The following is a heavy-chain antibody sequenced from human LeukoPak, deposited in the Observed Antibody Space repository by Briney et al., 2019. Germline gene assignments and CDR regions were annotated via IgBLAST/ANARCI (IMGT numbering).Heavy chain of an antibody. CDR1: GFTFSSYA. CDR2: ISGSGIST. V-gene: IGHV3-23*01. J-gene: IGHJ4*02. Sequence: GGSLRLSCAASGFTFSSYAMSWVRQPLGKGLEWVSAISGSGISTYYADSVKGRFTISRDNSKNTLYLQLNSLRAEDTAIYYCAKDPEAGLTGYFDFWGPGTLVTVSS. CDR3: AKDPEAGLTGYFDF. D-gene: IGHD6-13*01.